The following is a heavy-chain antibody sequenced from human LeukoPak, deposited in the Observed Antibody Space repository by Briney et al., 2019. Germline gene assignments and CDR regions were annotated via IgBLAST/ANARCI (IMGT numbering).Heavy chain of an antibody. CDR1: GFTFRIYC. V-gene: IGHV3-74*01. J-gene: IGHJ3*02. Sequence: PGGSLRLSCAASGFTFRIYCMHWVCETPEKGLWCVSRINSEESSTSYADSVKGRFTISRDNAKNTLYLQMNSLRAEDTAVYYCARDLRLNAFDIWGQGTMVTVSS. D-gene: IGHD6-19*01. CDR2: INSEESST. CDR3: ARDLRLNAFDI.